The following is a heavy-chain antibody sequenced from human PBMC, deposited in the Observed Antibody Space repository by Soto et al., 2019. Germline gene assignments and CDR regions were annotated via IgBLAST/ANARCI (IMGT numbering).Heavy chain of an antibody. CDR2: ISGSSGST. CDR1: GFTFSSYA. Sequence: GGSLRLSCAASGFTFSSYAMSWVRQAPGKGLEWVSAISGSSGSTYYADSVKGRFTISRDNSKNTLYLQMNSLRAEDTAVYYCAGYCSGGSCYRNWFDPWGQGTLVTVSS. V-gene: IGHV3-23*01. J-gene: IGHJ5*02. CDR3: AGYCSGGSCYRNWFDP. D-gene: IGHD2-15*01.